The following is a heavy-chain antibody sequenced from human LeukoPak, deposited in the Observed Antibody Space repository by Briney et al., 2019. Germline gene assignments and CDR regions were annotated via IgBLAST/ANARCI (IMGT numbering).Heavy chain of an antibody. V-gene: IGHV3-9*01. CDR2: ISWNSGSI. J-gene: IGHJ4*02. CDR3: AKAVSGSRCLDY. Sequence: GGSLRLSCAASGFTFSSYSMNWVRQAPGKGLEWASGISWNSGSIGYADSVKGRFTISRDNAKNSLYLQMNSLRAEDTALYYCAKAVSGSRCLDYWGQGTLVTVSS. CDR1: GFTFSSYS. D-gene: IGHD3-10*01.